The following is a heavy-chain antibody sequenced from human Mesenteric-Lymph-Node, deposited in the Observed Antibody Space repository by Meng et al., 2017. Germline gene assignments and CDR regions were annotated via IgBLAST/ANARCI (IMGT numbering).Heavy chain of an antibody. V-gene: IGHV4-31*03. D-gene: IGHD6-19*01. CDR2: IYHSGST. Sequence: LRPSCTVSGGSITSDAYYWSWIRHHPVKGLEWIGYIYHSGSTYYNPSLTSRVAISTDTSKNQFSLKLSSVTAADTAVYYCARLVGQQWDYWGQGTLVTVSS. CDR1: GGSITSDAYY. CDR3: ARLVGQQWDY. J-gene: IGHJ4*02.